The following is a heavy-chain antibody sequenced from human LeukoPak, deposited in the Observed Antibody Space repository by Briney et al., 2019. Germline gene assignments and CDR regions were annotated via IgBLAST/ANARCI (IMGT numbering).Heavy chain of an antibody. Sequence: GGSLRLSCAASGFTFSSYAMSWVRQAPGKGLEWVSAISGSGGSTYYADSVKGRFTISRDNSKNTLYLQMNSLRAEDTAVYYCAKDPTRYYDYVWGSYRPPYYFDYWGQGTLVTVSS. V-gene: IGHV3-23*01. D-gene: IGHD3-16*02. J-gene: IGHJ4*02. CDR3: AKDPTRYYDYVWGSYRPPYYFDY. CDR1: GFTFSSYA. CDR2: ISGSGGST.